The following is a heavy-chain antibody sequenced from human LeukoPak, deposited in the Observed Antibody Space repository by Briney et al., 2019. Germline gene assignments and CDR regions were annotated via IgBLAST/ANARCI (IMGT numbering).Heavy chain of an antibody. V-gene: IGHV1-2*06. CDR2: IDPNTGDT. D-gene: IGHD4-17*01. CDR1: GQSLTGYF. CDR3: ARDAQHSPYGDYGDY. Sequence: ASVKVSCKASGQSLTGYFIHWVRQAPGQGLEWVGRIDPNTGDTIYAQNFQGRVTVTSATSISTAYMELSSLRSEDTAVYYCARDAQHSPYGDYGDYWGQGTLVTVSS. J-gene: IGHJ4*02.